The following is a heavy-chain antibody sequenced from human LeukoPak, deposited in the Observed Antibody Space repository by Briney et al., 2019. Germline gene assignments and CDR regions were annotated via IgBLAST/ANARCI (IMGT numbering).Heavy chain of an antibody. V-gene: IGHV3-13*01. CDR2: IGTAGDT. CDR3: ARLSSGAAFDI. J-gene: IGHJ3*02. CDR1: GFTFSSYD. Sequence: PGGSLRLSCAASGFTFSSYDMHWVRRATGKGLEWVSAIGTAGDTYYPGSVKGRFTISTENAKNSLYLQMNSLSAGDTAVYYCARLSSGAAFDIWGQGTTATVSS. D-gene: IGHD3-22*01.